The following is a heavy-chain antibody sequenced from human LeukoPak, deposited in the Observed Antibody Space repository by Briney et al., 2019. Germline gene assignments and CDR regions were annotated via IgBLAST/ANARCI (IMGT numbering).Heavy chain of an antibody. D-gene: IGHD6-13*01. CDR2: ISWNSGSI. Sequence: ALRLSCAASGFTFSSYSMNWVRQAPGKGLEWVSGISWNSGSIGYADSVKGRFTISRDNAKNSLYLQMNSLRAEDTALYYCAKDRTPIAAAGTYFDYWGQGTLVTVSS. V-gene: IGHV3-9*01. J-gene: IGHJ4*02. CDR1: GFTFSSYS. CDR3: AKDRTPIAAAGTYFDY.